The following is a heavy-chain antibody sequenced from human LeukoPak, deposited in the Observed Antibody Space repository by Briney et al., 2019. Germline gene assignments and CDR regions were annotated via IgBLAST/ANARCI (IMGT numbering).Heavy chain of an antibody. J-gene: IGHJ4*02. CDR3: AHGSMYQLDY. CDR2: IKQDGSEK. D-gene: IGHD2-2*01. V-gene: IGHV3-7*03. Sequence: GGSLRLSCAASGFTFSSYWMSWVRQAPGKGLEWVANIKQDGSEKYYVDSVKGRFTISRDNAKNTLYLQMNSLGAEDTAVYYCAHGSMYQLDYWGQGTLVTVSS. CDR1: GFTFSSYW.